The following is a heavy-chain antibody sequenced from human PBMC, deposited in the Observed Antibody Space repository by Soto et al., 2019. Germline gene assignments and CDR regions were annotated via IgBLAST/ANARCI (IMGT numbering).Heavy chain of an antibody. Sequence: QVQLQESGPGLVKPSQTLSLTCTVSGGSISSGGYYWSWIRQHPGKGLEWIGYIYYSGSTYYNPSLKGRVTLSVDTSKNQFSLKLSSVTAADTAVYYCASQFWRVAGAFDIWGQGTMVTVSS. CDR2: IYYSGST. CDR1: GGSISSGGYY. V-gene: IGHV4-31*03. D-gene: IGHD3-3*01. CDR3: ASQFWRVAGAFDI. J-gene: IGHJ3*02.